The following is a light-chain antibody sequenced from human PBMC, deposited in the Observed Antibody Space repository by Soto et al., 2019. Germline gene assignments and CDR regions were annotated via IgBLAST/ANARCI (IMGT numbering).Light chain of an antibody. CDR2: GAS. CDR3: QQYGSSPPWT. J-gene: IGKJ1*01. CDR1: QSVTSNY. Sequence: EIVLTQSPGTLSLSPGERATLSCRASQSVTSNYLAWYQQKPGQAPRVLIYGASNRATGIPDRFSGSGSGTDFTLTISRLEPEDFAVYYCQQYGSSPPWTFGQGTKVEIK. V-gene: IGKV3-20*01.